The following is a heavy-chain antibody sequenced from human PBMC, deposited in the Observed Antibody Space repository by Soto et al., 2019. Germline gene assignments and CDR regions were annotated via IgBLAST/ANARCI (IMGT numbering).Heavy chain of an antibody. Sequence: QVQLVQSGAEVKKPGSSVKVSCKASGGTFSSYTISWVRQAPGQGLEWMGRIIPILGIANYAQKFQGRVTITADKSTSTAYMELSSLRSDVTAVYYCATLVVAATLDYWGQGTLVTVSS. D-gene: IGHD2-15*01. J-gene: IGHJ4*02. CDR1: GGTFSSYT. V-gene: IGHV1-69*02. CDR3: ATLVVAATLDY. CDR2: IIPILGIA.